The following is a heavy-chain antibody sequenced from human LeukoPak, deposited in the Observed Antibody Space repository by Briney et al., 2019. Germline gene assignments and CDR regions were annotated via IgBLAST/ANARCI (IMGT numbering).Heavy chain of an antibody. CDR3: ATYPGPTIQGSFDY. CDR1: GYTFTSYG. D-gene: IGHD5-18*01. Sequence: GASVKVSCKASGYTFTSYGISWVRQAPGQGLEWMGWINPNSGGTNYAQKFQGRVTMTRDTSISTAYMELSSLRSDDTAMYYCATYPGPTIQGSFDYWGQGTLVTVSS. J-gene: IGHJ4*02. CDR2: INPNSGGT. V-gene: IGHV1-2*02.